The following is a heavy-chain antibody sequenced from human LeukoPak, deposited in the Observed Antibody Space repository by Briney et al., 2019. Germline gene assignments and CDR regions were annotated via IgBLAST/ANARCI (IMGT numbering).Heavy chain of an antibody. CDR1: GYTFTSYG. D-gene: IGHD3-9*01. CDR2: ISAYNGNT. CDR3: ARDRPFYDILTGYYTSDY. J-gene: IGHJ4*02. V-gene: IGHV1-18*01. Sequence: ASVKVSCKASGYTFTSYGISWVRQAPGQGLEWMGWISAYNGNTNYAQKLQGRVTMTTDTSTSTAYMELRSLRSDDTAVYYCARDRPFYDILTGYYTSDYWGQGTLVPVSS.